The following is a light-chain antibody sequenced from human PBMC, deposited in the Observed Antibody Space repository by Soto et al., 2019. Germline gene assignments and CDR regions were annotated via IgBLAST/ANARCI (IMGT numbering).Light chain of an antibody. CDR1: QTIFNF. J-gene: IGKJ1*01. CDR2: AAS. Sequence: DIQMTQSPSSLSESVGHRVTITCRASQTIFNFFNWYQQKPGRAPKLVIYAASNLQSGVPSRFSGRGSGTEFTLTISSLQPEDFATYFCQQRYSSTWTFGQGTNLEI. CDR3: QQRYSSTWT. V-gene: IGKV1-39*01.